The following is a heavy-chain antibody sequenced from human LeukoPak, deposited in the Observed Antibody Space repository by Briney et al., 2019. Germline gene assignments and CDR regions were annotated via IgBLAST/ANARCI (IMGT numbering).Heavy chain of an antibody. D-gene: IGHD6-13*01. J-gene: IGHJ5*02. CDR2: VHISGST. Sequence: PSETLSLTCTVSGGSISSRSYCWSWIRQPAGKGLEWIGHVHISGSTNYNSSLKSRVTISVDTSKNQFSLKLSSVTAADTAVYYCARTGYSSSWYYWFDPWGQGTLVTVSS. CDR1: GGSISSRSYC. V-gene: IGHV4-61*09. CDR3: ARTGYSSSWYYWFDP.